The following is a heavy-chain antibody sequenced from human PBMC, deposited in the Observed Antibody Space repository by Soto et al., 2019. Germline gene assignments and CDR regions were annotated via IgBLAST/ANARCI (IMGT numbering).Heavy chain of an antibody. CDR2: VYYNENT. V-gene: IGHV4-39*01. D-gene: IGHD3-10*01. J-gene: IGHJ5*02. CDR3: ARRERYYGSPGWFDP. Sequence: SETLSLTCSVSGGSISSFTYYWGWIRQPPGKGLEWIGTVYYNENTYYNPSLKSRVTITVDTAKNQFSLTLRSVTAADTAMYFCARRERYYGSPGWFDPWGPGTLVTVSS. CDR1: GGSISSFTYY.